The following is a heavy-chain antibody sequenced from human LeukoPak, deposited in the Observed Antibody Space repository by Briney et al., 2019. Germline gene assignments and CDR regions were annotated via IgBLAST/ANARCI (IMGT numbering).Heavy chain of an antibody. CDR1: GGSISSYY. D-gene: IGHD6-13*01. CDR2: IYYSGST. V-gene: IGHV4-59*01. CDR3: ARGEIAAAGAFDY. J-gene: IGHJ4*02. Sequence: SETLSLTCTVSGGSISSYYWSWIRQPPGKGLEWIGYIYYSGSTNYNPSLKSRVTISVDTSKNQFSLKLSCVTAADTAVYYCARGEIAAAGAFDYWGQGTLVTVSS.